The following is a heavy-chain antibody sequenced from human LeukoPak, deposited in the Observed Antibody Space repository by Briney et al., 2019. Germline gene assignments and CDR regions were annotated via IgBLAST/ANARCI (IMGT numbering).Heavy chain of an antibody. CDR2: IYSGGST. CDR1: GFTVSSNY. D-gene: IGHD3-22*01. J-gene: IGHJ3*02. CDR3: ARDQDNSGWDAFDI. V-gene: IGHV3-66*02. Sequence: GGSLRLSCAASGFTVSSNYMSWVRQAPGKGLEWVSVIYSGGSTYYADSVKGRFTISRDNSKNTLYLQMNSLRAEDTAVYYCARDQDNSGWDAFDIWGQGTMVTVSS.